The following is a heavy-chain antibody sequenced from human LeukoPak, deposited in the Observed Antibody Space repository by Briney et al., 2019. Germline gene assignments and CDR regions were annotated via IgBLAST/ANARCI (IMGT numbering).Heavy chain of an antibody. V-gene: IGHV1-2*02. CDR3: AXXXXXXXSCYNHYYYYMDV. D-gene: IGHD2-2*02. J-gene: IGHJ6*03. Sequence: ASVKVSCKASGYTFTGYYMHWVRQAPGQGLEWMGWINPNSGGTNYAQKFQGRVTMTRDTSISTAYMELSRLRSDDTAVCYCAXXXXXXXSCYNHYYYYMDVWGKGTTVTVSS. CDR1: GYTFTGYY. CDR2: INPNSGGT.